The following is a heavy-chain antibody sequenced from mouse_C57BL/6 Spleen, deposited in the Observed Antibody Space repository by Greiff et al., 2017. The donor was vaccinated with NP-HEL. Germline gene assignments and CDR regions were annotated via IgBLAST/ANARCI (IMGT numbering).Heavy chain of an antibody. Sequence: QVQLQQPGAELVRPGTSVKLSCKASGYTFTSYWMHWVKQRPGQGLEWIGVIDPSDSYTNYNQKFKGKATLTVDTSSSTAYMQLSSLTSEDSAVYYCARGYSNYVGAMVYWGQGTSVTVSS. D-gene: IGHD2-5*01. CDR3: ARGYSNYVGAMVY. J-gene: IGHJ4*01. CDR2: IDPSDSYT. CDR1: GYTFTSYW. V-gene: IGHV1-59*01.